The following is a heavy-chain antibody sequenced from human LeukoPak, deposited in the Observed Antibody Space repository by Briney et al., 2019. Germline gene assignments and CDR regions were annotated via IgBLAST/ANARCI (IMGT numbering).Heavy chain of an antibody. CDR3: ARERYSSGMDV. V-gene: IGHV4-59*01. J-gene: IGHJ6*03. CDR1: GGSISSYY. CDR2: IYYSGST. Sequence: SETLSLTCTVSGGSISSYYWSWIRQPPGKGLEWIGYIYYSGSTNYNPSLKSRVTISVDTSKTQFSLKVSSVTAADTAVYYCARERYSSGMDVWGKGTTVTVSS. D-gene: IGHD6-19*01.